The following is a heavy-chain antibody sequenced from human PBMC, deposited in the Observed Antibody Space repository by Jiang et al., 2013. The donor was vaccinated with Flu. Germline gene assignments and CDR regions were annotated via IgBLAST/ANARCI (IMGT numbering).Heavy chain of an antibody. V-gene: IGHV6-1*01. Sequence: LGRTYYRSKWYNDYAVSVKSRITINPDTSKNQFSLQLNSVTPEDTAVYYCARVKRSSSWYGGYYYYYGMDVWGQGTTVTVSS. D-gene: IGHD6-13*01. CDR2: TYYRSKWYN. CDR3: ARVKRSSSWYGGYYYYYGMDV. J-gene: IGHJ6*02.